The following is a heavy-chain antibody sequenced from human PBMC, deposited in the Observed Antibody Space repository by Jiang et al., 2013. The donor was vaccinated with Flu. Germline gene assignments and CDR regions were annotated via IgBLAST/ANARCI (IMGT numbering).Heavy chain of an antibody. CDR3: ARNAYCGGDCYSYYFDY. J-gene: IGHJ4*02. D-gene: IGHD2-21*02. CDR1: GGSISSSSDY. CDR2: IYYSGST. Sequence: GPGLVKPSETLSLTCTVSGGSISSSSDYWGWIRQPPGKGLEWIGSIYYSGSTYYNPSLKSRVTISVDTSKNQFSLKLTSVTAADTAVYYCARNAYCGGDCYSYYFDYWGQGTLVTVSS. V-gene: IGHV4-39*01.